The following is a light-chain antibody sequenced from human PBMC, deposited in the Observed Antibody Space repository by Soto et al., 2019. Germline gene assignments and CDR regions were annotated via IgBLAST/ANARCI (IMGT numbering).Light chain of an antibody. V-gene: IGKV1-8*01. Sequence: AIRMTQSPSSFSASTGDRVTITCRASQGISRYLAWYQQKPGKAPKLLIYAASTLQSGVQSRFSGSGSGTDFTLTIRCLQSEDFSTYYCEQYYSYPQNFGQGTKLEIK. J-gene: IGKJ2*01. CDR3: EQYYSYPQN. CDR1: QGISRY. CDR2: AAS.